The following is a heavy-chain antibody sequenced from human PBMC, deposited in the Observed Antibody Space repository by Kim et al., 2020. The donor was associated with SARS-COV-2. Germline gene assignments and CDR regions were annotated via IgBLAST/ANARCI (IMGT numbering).Heavy chain of an antibody. CDR3: ARERFGGSFDI. CDR1: GFTFSDYA. Sequence: ASVKVSCKASGFTFSDYAMYWVRQAPGQRLEWMGWINAGNGNTRYSQKFQGRVTITWDTSASTAYMDLTSLRLEATAVYYCARERFGGSFDISGQGTL. J-gene: IGHJ4*02. D-gene: IGHD3-10*01. CDR2: INAGNGNT. V-gene: IGHV1-3*01.